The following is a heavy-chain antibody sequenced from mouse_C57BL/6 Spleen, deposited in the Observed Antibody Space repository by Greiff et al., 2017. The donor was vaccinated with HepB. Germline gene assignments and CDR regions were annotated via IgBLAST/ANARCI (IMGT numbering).Heavy chain of an antibody. J-gene: IGHJ4*01. CDR3: ARNDYVLYYAMDY. CDR1: GYTFTSYW. CDR2: IDPSDSYT. Sequence: QVQLQQPGAELVMPGASVKLSCKASGYTFTSYWMHWVKQRPGQGLEWIGEIDPSDSYTNYNQKFKGKSTLTVDKSSSTAYMQLSSLTSEDSAVYYCARNDYVLYYAMDYWGQGTSVTVSS. V-gene: IGHV1-69*01. D-gene: IGHD2-4*01.